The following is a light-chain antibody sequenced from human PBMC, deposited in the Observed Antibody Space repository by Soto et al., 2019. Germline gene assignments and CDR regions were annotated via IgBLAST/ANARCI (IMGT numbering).Light chain of an antibody. J-gene: IGKJ1*01. CDR2: GAS. V-gene: IGKV3-20*01. CDR1: QSVGSSY. CDR3: QQYGSSGT. Sequence: ASATLSYRASQSVGSSYLAWYQQKPGQAPRLLIYGASNRATGIPDRFSGSGSGTDFTLTISRLEPEDFAVYYCQQYGSSGTFGQGTKVDI.